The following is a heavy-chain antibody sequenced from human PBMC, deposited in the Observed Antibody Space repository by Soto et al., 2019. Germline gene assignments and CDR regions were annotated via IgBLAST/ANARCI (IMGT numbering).Heavy chain of an antibody. D-gene: IGHD3-22*01. CDR2: IDPSDSYT. J-gene: IGHJ6*02. V-gene: IGHV5-10-1*01. Sequence: PGESLKISCKGSGYSFTSYWISWVRQMPGKGLEWMGRIDPSDSYTNYSTSFQGHVTISADKSISTAYLQWSSLKASDTAMYYCASLPLLSYYYDSSGYDGMDVWGQGTTVTVSS. CDR3: ASLPLLSYYYDSSGYDGMDV. CDR1: GYSFTSYW.